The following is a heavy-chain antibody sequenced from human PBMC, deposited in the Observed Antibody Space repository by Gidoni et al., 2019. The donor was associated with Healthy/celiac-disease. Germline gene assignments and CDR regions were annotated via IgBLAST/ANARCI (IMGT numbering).Heavy chain of an antibody. CDR1: GGSISSSSYY. CDR2: IYYSGST. Sequence: QLQLQESGPGLVKPSETLSLTCTVSGGSISSSSYYWGWIRQPPGKGLEWIGSIYYSGSTYYNPSLKSRVTISVDTSKNQFSLKLSSVTAADTAVYYCARQAAAVKYFDYWGQGTLVTVSS. CDR3: ARQAAAVKYFDY. J-gene: IGHJ4*02. V-gene: IGHV4-39*01. D-gene: IGHD6-13*01.